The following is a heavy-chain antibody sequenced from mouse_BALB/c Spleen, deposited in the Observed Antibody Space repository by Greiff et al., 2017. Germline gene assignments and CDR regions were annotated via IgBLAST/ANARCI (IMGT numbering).Heavy chain of an antibody. V-gene: IGHV2-9*02. D-gene: IGHD2-4*01. Sequence: VKLMESGPGLVAPSQSLSITCTVSGFSLTSYGVHWVRQPPGKGLEWLGVIWAGGSTNYNSALMSRLSISKDNSKSQVFLKMNSLQTDDTAMYYCAREGDYDFYYAMDDWGQGTSVTVSS. CDR2: IWAGGST. CDR1: GFSLTSYG. J-gene: IGHJ4*01. CDR3: AREGDYDFYYAMDD.